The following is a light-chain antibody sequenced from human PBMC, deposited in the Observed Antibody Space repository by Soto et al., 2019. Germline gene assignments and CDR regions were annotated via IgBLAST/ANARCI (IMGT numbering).Light chain of an antibody. Sequence: DIQMTQSPSTLSASVGDRVIITCRASQSISNWLAWYQQKPGKAPKLLIYDASSLESGVPSRFSGSGSGTEFTLTISSLQPDDFVTYYCQQYNTNSWTFGQGTKV. CDR1: QSISNW. V-gene: IGKV1-5*01. J-gene: IGKJ1*01. CDR2: DAS. CDR3: QQYNTNSWT.